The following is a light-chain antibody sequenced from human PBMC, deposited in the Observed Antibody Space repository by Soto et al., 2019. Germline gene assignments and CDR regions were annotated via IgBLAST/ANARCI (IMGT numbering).Light chain of an antibody. V-gene: IGKV3-15*01. Sequence: EIVMTQYPATLSVSPGEGATRSCRASQGIGDTLAWYQQKPSQTPRLLIYDTSIRATGVPARFSGSRSGAEFTLTISSLQSEDFAVYYCQHYVNWPLTFGGGTKADIK. CDR2: DTS. CDR3: QHYVNWPLT. CDR1: QGIGDT. J-gene: IGKJ4*01.